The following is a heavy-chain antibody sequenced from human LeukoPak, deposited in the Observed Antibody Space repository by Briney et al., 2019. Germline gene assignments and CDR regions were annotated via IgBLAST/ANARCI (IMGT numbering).Heavy chain of an antibody. CDR3: ARDVRQLDSYYYMDV. J-gene: IGHJ6*03. CDR1: GGSISSYY. V-gene: IGHV4-4*07. D-gene: IGHD6-13*01. CDR2: IYTSGST. Sequence: SETLSLTCTVSGGSISSYYWSWIRQPAGKGLEWIGRIYTSGSTNYNPSLKSRVTMSVDTSKNQFSLKLSSVTAADTAVYYCARDVRQLDSYYYMDVWGKGTTVTISS.